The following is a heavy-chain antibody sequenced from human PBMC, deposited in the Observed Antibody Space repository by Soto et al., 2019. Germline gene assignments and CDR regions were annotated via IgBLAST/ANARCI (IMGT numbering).Heavy chain of an antibody. V-gene: IGHV4-39*01. J-gene: IGHJ5*02. Sequence: PSETLSLTCAVSGGSTGTSAYYWGWIRQAPGKGLEWIGSINHSGNTYLSPSLKDRVTMSVDTSKNSFSLKLRSATAADTGLYYCSRRAPEGFDPWGQGTLVTVSS. CDR2: INHSGNT. CDR3: SRRAPEGFDP. CDR1: GGSTGTSAYY.